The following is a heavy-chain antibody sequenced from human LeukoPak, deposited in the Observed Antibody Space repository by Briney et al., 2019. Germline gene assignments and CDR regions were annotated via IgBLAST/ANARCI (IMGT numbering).Heavy chain of an antibody. Sequence: ASVKVSCKASGYTFTSYYMHWVRQAPGQGLEWMGIINPSGGGTSYAQKFQGRVTMTRDTSTSKDYMELSSLRSEDTAVYYCAREWHRWLQLRGAFDIWGQGTMVTVSS. CDR1: GYTFTSYY. V-gene: IGHV1-46*01. J-gene: IGHJ3*02. CDR2: INPSGGGT. D-gene: IGHD5-24*01. CDR3: AREWHRWLQLRGAFDI.